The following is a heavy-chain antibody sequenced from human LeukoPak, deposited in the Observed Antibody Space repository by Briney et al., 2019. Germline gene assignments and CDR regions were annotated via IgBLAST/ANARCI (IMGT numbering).Heavy chain of an antibody. D-gene: IGHD5-24*01. V-gene: IGHV1-18*01. CDR1: AYTFISYG. J-gene: IGHJ4*02. Sequence: ASVKVSCKASAYTFISYGISWVRQAPGQGLEWMGWISSYKGNTNLVQKFQGRVTMTTDTSTSTVYMELRSLTSEDTAVYYCARDWTGRDGYNFFFDYWGQGTLVTVSS. CDR2: ISSYKGNT. CDR3: ARDWTGRDGYNFFFDY.